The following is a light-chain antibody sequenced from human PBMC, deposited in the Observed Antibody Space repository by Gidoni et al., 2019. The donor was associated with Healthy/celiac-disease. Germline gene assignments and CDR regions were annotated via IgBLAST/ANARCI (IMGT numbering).Light chain of an antibody. V-gene: IGLV2-23*01. CDR2: EGS. Sequence: QSALTQPAPVSGSPGQSIPISCTGTSSDVGSYNLVSWYQQHPGKAPKLMIYEGSKRPSGVSNRFSGSKSGNTASLTIAGLQAEDEADYYCCSYAGSSTPYVFGTGTKVTVL. CDR3: CSYAGSSTPYV. CDR1: SSDVGSYNL. J-gene: IGLJ1*01.